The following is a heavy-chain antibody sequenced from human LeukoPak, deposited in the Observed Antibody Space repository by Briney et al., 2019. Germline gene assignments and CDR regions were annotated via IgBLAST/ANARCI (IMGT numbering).Heavy chain of an antibody. CDR1: GGSISSGGYS. CDR2: IYHSGST. Sequence: SETLSLTCAVSGGSISSGGYSWSWIRQPPGKGLEWIGYIYHSGSTYYNPSLKSRVTISVDRSKNRFSLKLSSVTAADTAVYYCARGYGSGNWFDPWGQGTLVTVSS. J-gene: IGHJ5*02. D-gene: IGHD3-10*01. CDR3: ARGYGSGNWFDP. V-gene: IGHV4-30-2*01.